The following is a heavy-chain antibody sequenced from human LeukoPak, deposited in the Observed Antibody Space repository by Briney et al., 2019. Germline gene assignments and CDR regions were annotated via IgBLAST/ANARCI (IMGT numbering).Heavy chain of an antibody. D-gene: IGHD6-13*01. Sequence: GASVKVSCKASGYTFTSYDINWLRQATGQGLEWMGWMNPNSGNTGYAQKFQGRVTITRNTSISTAYMELSSLRSEDTAVYYCARDLHIAAAGNNYYYYYMDVWGKGTTVTVSS. J-gene: IGHJ6*03. CDR3: ARDLHIAAAGNNYYYYYMDV. CDR1: GYTFTSYD. CDR2: MNPNSGNT. V-gene: IGHV1-8*03.